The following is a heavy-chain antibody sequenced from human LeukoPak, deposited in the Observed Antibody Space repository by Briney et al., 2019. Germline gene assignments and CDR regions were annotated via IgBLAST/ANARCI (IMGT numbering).Heavy chain of an antibody. V-gene: IGHV4-59*08. CDR3: ARGLSNYSNDRLDY. J-gene: IGHJ4*02. D-gene: IGHD6-13*01. CDR2: FYYSGSTST. Sequence: SETLSLTCTVSGGSISRYYWSWIRQPPGKGLEWIGYFYYSGSTSTNYNPSLKSRVTISVDTSKNQFSLKLSSVTAADTAVYYCARGLSNYSNDRLDYWGQGTLVTVSS. CDR1: GGSISRYY.